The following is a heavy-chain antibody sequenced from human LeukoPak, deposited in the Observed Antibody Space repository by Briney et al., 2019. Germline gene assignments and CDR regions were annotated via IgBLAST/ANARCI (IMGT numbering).Heavy chain of an antibody. D-gene: IGHD4-17*01. J-gene: IGHJ4*02. CDR1: GYRFTGHY. CDR2: INPNSGGT. V-gene: IGHV1-2*02. Sequence: AASVKVSCKASGYRFTGHYMHWVRQAPGQGLEWMGWINPNSGGTNYAQKFLGRVTMTRDTSISAVYMGLSSLRSEDTAVYYCARDGGRVKNYGDPGLYFDYWGQGTLVTVSS. CDR3: ARDGGRVKNYGDPGLYFDY.